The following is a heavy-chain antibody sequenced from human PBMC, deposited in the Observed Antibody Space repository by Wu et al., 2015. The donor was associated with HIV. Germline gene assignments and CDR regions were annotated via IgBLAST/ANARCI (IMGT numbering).Heavy chain of an antibody. D-gene: IGHD6-13*01. Sequence: QVQLVQSGAEVRTPGSSVKVSCQASGGDFSPYPFTWVRQAPGQGPEWMGRIIPVFGRPKYAQKFQGRVTFTADESTRTVYMEMNSLRHDDTAVYFCTRGLGGIEDHWGQGTLVTVSS. CDR3: TRGLGGIEDH. J-gene: IGHJ4*02. CDR2: IIPVFGRP. CDR1: GGDFSPYP. V-gene: IGHV1-69*13.